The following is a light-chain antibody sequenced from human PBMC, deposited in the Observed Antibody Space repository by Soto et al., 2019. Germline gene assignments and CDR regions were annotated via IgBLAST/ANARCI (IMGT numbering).Light chain of an antibody. J-gene: IGLJ1*01. CDR2: DVS. CDR3: SSYTTGGSYV. V-gene: IGLV2-14*01. Sequence: QSALTQPASVSGSPGLSIAISCTGTSRDVGGYNSVSWYQQQPGKVPQLMIFDVSNRPSGVSNRFSGSKSGNTASLTISGLQAEDEGDYYCSSYTTGGSYVFGTGTKLTVL. CDR1: SRDVGGYNS.